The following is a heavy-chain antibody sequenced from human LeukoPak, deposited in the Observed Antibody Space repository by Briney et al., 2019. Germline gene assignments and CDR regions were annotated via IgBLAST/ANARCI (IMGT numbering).Heavy chain of an antibody. Sequence: GGSLRLSCAVSGFTFGSYTMNWVRQAPGKGLEWVSHISSTSTTYYADSVKGRFTTSRDNAKNLLYLQMNSLRDEDTAIYYCAAAGGYWGQGTLVTVSS. D-gene: IGHD3-10*01. CDR1: GFTFGSYT. V-gene: IGHV3-48*02. CDR2: ISSTSTT. J-gene: IGHJ4*02. CDR3: AAAGGY.